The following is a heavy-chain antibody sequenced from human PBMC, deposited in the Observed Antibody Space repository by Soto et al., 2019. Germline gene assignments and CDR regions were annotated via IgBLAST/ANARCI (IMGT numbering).Heavy chain of an antibody. D-gene: IGHD6-13*01. CDR3: ARDLAAVPRAFDF. Sequence: TLSLTCTVSGGSISSYFYIYVRQPPGKGREWIGPVYYTGTTDYNPSLKSRVTISVDTSKTQFPLNLRSVTAADTAVYYCARDLAAVPRAFDFWGRGTLVTVSS. CDR2: VYYTGTT. CDR1: GGSISSYF. V-gene: IGHV4-59*01. J-gene: IGHJ4*01.